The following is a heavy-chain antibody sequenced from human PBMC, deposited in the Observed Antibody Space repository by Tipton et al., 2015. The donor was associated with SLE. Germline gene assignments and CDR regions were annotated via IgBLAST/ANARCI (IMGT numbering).Heavy chain of an antibody. CDR2: INHSGST. Sequence: LRLSCTVSGGSISSSTYYWGWIRQAPGKGLEWIGEINHSGSTNYNPSLKSRVTISVDTSKNQFSLKLSSVTAADTAVYYCARTQYTFGGVIAPFDYWGQGTLVTVSS. CDR3: ARTQYTFGGVIAPFDY. J-gene: IGHJ4*02. CDR1: GGSISSSTYY. D-gene: IGHD3-16*02. V-gene: IGHV4-39*07.